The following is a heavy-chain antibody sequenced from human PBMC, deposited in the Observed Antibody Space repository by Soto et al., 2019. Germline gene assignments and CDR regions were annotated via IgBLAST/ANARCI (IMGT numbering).Heavy chain of an antibody. CDR2: IFYNGGT. J-gene: IGHJ4*01. CDR1: GGSVNSGGYY. V-gene: IGHV4-61*03. CDR3: SRGHHPPRTFYFAT. Sequence: SETLSLTCTVSGGSVNSGGYYWSWIRQPPGKGLEWIGFIFYNGGTSYNPSLGSRVTISADTSKTLFSLNLNFVTAADTAVYYFSRGHHPPRTFYFATSAHGPLGTGS. D-gene: IGHD1-1*01.